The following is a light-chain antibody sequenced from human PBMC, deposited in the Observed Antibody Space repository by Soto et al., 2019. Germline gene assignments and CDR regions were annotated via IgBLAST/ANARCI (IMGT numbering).Light chain of an antibody. CDR3: QQYYSAPLT. V-gene: IGKV4-1*01. Sequence: DIVMTQSPDSLAVSLGERATINCKSSQSVLYRSNNKNLLAWYQRKPGQPPKLLIYWASTPESGVPDRFSGSGSGKVFTLTISSLQAEDVAVYYCQQYYSAPLTFGGGTKVEIQ. CDR1: QSVLYRSNNKNL. CDR2: WAS. J-gene: IGKJ4*01.